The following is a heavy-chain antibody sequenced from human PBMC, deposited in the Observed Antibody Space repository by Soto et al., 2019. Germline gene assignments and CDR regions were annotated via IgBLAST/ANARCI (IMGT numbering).Heavy chain of an antibody. V-gene: IGHV3-23*01. CDR3: AKRKGYGDYLRPDYDY. Sequence: VQLLESGGGLVQPGGSLRLSCAASGFTFCSYAMRWVRQAPGKGLEWVSAISGSGGSTYYADSVKGRFTISRDKSKNPLYLQMNRLRAENTAVYYCAKRKGYGDYLRPDYDYWGQGTLVTVSS. J-gene: IGHJ4*02. D-gene: IGHD4-17*01. CDR1: GFTFCSYA. CDR2: ISGSGGST.